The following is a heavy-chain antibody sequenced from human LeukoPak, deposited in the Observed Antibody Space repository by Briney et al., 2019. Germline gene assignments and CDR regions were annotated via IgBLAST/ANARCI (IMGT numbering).Heavy chain of an antibody. D-gene: IGHD3-22*01. J-gene: IGHJ4*02. CDR3: AKEPHMDYLHSSGFLN. CDR2: ISHDGRNK. V-gene: IGHV3-30*18. Sequence: GGSLRLSCAASGITFSSYGMHWVRQAPGKGLEWVALISHDGRNKDYADSLKGRFTISRDNSKNTLYLQMNSLRAEDTAVYYCAKEPHMDYLHSSGFLNWGQGALVTVSS. CDR1: GITFSSYG.